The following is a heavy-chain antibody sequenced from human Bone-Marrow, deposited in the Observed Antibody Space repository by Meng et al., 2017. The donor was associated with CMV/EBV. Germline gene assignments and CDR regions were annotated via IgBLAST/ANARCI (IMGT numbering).Heavy chain of an antibody. CDR1: GGSISSSSYY. J-gene: IGHJ1*01. D-gene: IGHD3-9*01. CDR2: IYYSGST. V-gene: IGHV4-39*02. Sequence: SETLSLTCTVSGGSISSSSYYWGWIRQPPGKGLEWIGSIYYSGSTYYNPSLKSRVTISVDTSKNQFSLKLSSVTAEDTAVYYCARDGEGQLVHQFDLWGQGIWVTVSS. CDR3: ARDGEGQLVHQFDL.